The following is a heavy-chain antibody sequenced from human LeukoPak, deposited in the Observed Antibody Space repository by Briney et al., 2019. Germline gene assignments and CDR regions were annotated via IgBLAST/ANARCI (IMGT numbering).Heavy chain of an antibody. CDR2: IKYDGFEE. Sequence: GESLRLSCAASGFTFSDYWMSWMRQAPGKGLEWVANIKYDGFEEYYVDSVKGRLTISRDNDENSLYLQLSSLRVEDTAVYYCRSGGAAPGSFDNWGQGTLVTVSP. CDR3: RSGGAAPGSFDN. J-gene: IGHJ4*02. D-gene: IGHD6-13*01. V-gene: IGHV3-7*01. CDR1: GFTFSDYW.